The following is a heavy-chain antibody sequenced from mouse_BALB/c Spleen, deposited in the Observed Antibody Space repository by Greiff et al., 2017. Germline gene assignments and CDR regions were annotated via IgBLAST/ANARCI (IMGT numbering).Heavy chain of an antibody. CDR2: IYPSDSYT. D-gene: IGHD4-1*01. V-gene: IGHV1-69*02. Sequence: QVQLQQPGAELVRPGASVKLSCKASGYTFTSYWINWVKQRPGQGLEWIGNIYPSDSYTNYNQKFKDKATLTVDKSSSTAYMQLSSPTSEDSAVYYCTKLGRGGFDYWGQGTTLTVSS. J-gene: IGHJ2*01. CDR1: GYTFTSYW. CDR3: TKLGRGGFDY.